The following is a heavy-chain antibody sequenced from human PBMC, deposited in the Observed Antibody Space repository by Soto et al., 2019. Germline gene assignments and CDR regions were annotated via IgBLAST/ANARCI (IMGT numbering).Heavy chain of an antibody. V-gene: IGHV3-13*01. Sequence: EVQLVESGGGLVQPGGSLRLSCAASGFTFSSYDMHWVRQATGKGLEWVSAIGTAGDTYYPGSMKGRFTISRENAKNSLYLQMNSLRAEDTAVYYCARDGTRSAFDIWGQGTMVTVSS. CDR3: ARDGTRSAFDI. D-gene: IGHD3-16*02. J-gene: IGHJ3*02. CDR1: GFTFSSYD. CDR2: IGTAGDT.